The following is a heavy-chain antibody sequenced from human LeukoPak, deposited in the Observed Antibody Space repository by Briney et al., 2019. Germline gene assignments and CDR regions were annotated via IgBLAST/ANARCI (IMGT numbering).Heavy chain of an antibody. CDR2: ISAYNGNT. CDR1: GYTFTSYG. CDR3: ARHWTAAGIKWFDP. J-gene: IGHJ5*02. V-gene: IGHV1-18*01. D-gene: IGHD6-13*01. Sequence: GASVKVSCKASGYTFTSYGISWVRQAPGQGLEWMGWISAYNGNTNYAQKLQGRVTMTTDTSTSTAYMELRSLRSDDTAVYYCARHWTAAGIKWFDPWGQGTLVTVFS.